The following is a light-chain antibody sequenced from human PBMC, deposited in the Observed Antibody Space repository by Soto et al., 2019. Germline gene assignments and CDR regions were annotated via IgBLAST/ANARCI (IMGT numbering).Light chain of an antibody. V-gene: IGKV1-5*03. Sequence: DIQMTQSPSTRSASVGDRVTITCRASQSVSTWLAWYQQKPGKAPKLLIYKASSLESGVPSRFSGSGSGTEFTLTISSLQPDYFATYYCQQYNSDSWTFGQGTKVEFK. CDR3: QQYNSDSWT. CDR1: QSVSTW. J-gene: IGKJ1*01. CDR2: KAS.